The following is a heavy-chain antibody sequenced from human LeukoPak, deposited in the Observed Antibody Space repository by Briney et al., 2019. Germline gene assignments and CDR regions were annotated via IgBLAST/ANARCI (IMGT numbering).Heavy chain of an antibody. D-gene: IGHD2-15*01. V-gene: IGHV3-23*01. CDR1: GFTFSSYA. J-gene: IGHJ4*02. CDR2: ISGSGGST. CDR3: AKGGYCSGGSCYAVGPPDLYFDY. Sequence: PGGSLRLSCAASGFTFSSYAMSWVRQAPGKGLEGVSAISGSGGSTYYADSVKGRFTISRDNSKNTLYLQMNSLRAEVTAVYYCAKGGYCSGGSCYAVGPPDLYFDYWGQGTLVTVSS.